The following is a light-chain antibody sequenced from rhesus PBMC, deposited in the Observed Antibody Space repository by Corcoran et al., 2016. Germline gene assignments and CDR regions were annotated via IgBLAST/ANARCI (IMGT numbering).Light chain of an antibody. J-gene: IGKJ1*01. V-gene: IGKV1-32*01. CDR2: YAK. Sequence: DIQMTQSPSSLSASVGDRVTITCRASQGIRSYLNWYQQKPGKAPKLLIIYAKRLESGVPSRYSGRGSGTEFTLTLSSLQPEDFGTYFCQQYNSLPPTFGQGTKVEIK. CDR1: QGIRSY. CDR3: QQYNSLPPT.